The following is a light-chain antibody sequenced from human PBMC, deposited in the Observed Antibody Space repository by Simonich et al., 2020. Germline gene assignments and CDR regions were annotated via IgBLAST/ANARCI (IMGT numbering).Light chain of an antibody. CDR1: SSNIGSNY. J-gene: IGLJ2*01. Sequence: QSVLTQPPSASGTPGQSVTISCSGSSSNIGSNYVYWYQQLPGTAPKLLIYRNNQRPSGVPARFSGSKSGTSASLAISGLRSEDEADYYCAAWDDSLSGVVFGGGTKLTVL. V-gene: IGLV1-47*01. CDR3: AAWDDSLSGVV. CDR2: RNN.